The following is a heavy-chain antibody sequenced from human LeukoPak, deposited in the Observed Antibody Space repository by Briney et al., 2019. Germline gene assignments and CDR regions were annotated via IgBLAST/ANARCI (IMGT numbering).Heavy chain of an antibody. Sequence: GGSLRLSCAASGFTFSSYGMHWVRQAPGKGLEWVAVISYDGSNKYYADSVKGRFTISRDNSKNTLYLQMNSLRAEDTAVYYCARAVADYFDYWGQGTLVTVSS. D-gene: IGHD6-19*01. CDR2: ISYDGSNK. J-gene: IGHJ4*02. V-gene: IGHV3-30*03. CDR1: GFTFSSYG. CDR3: ARAVADYFDY.